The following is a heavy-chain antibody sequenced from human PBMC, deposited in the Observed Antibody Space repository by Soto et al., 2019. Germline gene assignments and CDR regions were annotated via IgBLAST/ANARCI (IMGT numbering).Heavy chain of an antibody. Sequence: ETLSLTCAVYGGSFSGYYWSWIRQPPGKGLEWIGEINHSGSTNYNPSLKSRVTISVDTSKNQFSLKLSSVTAADTAVYYCARGGPAAPPDWFDPWGQGTLVTVSS. V-gene: IGHV4-34*01. CDR2: INHSGST. CDR3: ARGGPAAPPDWFDP. D-gene: IGHD2-2*01. CDR1: GGSFSGYY. J-gene: IGHJ5*02.